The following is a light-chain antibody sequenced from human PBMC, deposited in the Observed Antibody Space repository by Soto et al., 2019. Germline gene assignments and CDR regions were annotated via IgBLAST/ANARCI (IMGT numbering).Light chain of an antibody. Sequence: KFMAESPATPSCSRWVRVTLSLGASQSLTRNLAWYQHKPGQSPRLLIYGGSARATGIPARFSGGGSGAEYTLTISSLQSEDFAVYYCQQYDKWPRTFGQGTKVDIK. CDR3: QQYDKWPRT. CDR1: QSLTRN. J-gene: IGKJ1*01. V-gene: IGKV3-15*01. CDR2: GGS.